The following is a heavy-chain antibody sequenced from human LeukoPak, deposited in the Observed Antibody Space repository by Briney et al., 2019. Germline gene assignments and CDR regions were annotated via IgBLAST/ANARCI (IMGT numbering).Heavy chain of an antibody. D-gene: IGHD3-10*01. CDR2: ISPNNGDT. J-gene: IGHJ4*02. V-gene: IGHV1-2*02. Sequence: ASVKVSCKPSGYTFTDSYIHWVRQAPGVGLQWMGWISPNNGDTKYAEDFQDRVTMTRDTSINTAYMELTGLTPDDTAVYYCVRSPIGASAYWGRGTLVAVCS. CDR3: VRSPIGASAY. CDR1: GYTFTDSY.